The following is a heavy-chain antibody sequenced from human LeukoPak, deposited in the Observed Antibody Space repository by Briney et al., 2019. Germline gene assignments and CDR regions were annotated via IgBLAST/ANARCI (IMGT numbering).Heavy chain of an antibody. Sequence: SETLSLTCTVSGVSMSSGAFYWSWIRQHPGKGLEWIGNIYYSGSTYYNPSLKSRVTISVDRSKNQFSLKLTSVTAADTAVYYCARQNYDILTGHAFDIWGQGTMVTVSS. CDR2: IYYSGST. CDR3: ARQNYDILTGHAFDI. CDR1: GVSMSSGAFY. J-gene: IGHJ3*02. D-gene: IGHD3-9*01. V-gene: IGHV4-30-4*08.